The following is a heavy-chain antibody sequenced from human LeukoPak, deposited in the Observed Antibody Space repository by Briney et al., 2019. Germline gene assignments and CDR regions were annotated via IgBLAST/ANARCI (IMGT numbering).Heavy chain of an antibody. D-gene: IGHD3-10*01. J-gene: IGHJ6*02. CDR2: ISAYNGNT. CDR1: GYTFTSYG. V-gene: IGHV1-18*01. Sequence: GAAVKVSCKASGYTFTSYGISCVRQAPGQGLERMWWISAYNGNTNYAQKLQGRVTMTTDTSTSTAYMELRSLRSDDTAVYYCARDLYGSGSYYNVDGMDVWGQGTTVTVSS. CDR3: ARDLYGSGSYYNVDGMDV.